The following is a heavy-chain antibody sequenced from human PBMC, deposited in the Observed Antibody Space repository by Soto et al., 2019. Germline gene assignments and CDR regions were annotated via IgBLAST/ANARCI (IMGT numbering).Heavy chain of an antibody. Sequence: EVQLLESGGGLVQPGGSLRLSCTGSGFTFSSHGMSWVRQAPGKGLEWVSGISGSGAPASYADSVKGRFTISRDNYKITVYLQMNDLRPEDTAVYYCAKDWATLVAGRFFDSWGQGTPVTVSS. D-gene: IGHD5-12*01. CDR2: ISGSGAPA. V-gene: IGHV3-23*01. CDR1: GFTFSSHG. J-gene: IGHJ4*02. CDR3: AKDWATLVAGRFFDS.